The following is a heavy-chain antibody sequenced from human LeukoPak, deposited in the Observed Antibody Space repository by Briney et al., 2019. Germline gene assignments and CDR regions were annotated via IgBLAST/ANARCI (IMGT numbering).Heavy chain of an antibody. D-gene: IGHD2-15*01. J-gene: IGHJ4*02. Sequence: SETLSLTCAVSGGSFSGYFWTWLRQSPGKGLEWIGEVNRRGSANYNPSLASRVTIPLDSSRTPFSLKLMSVTAADTAVYYCARDLFCSGGKCYSGRYDFWGQGTLLSVSS. CDR1: GGSFSGYF. CDR3: ARDLFCSGGKCYSGRYDF. CDR2: VNRRGSA. V-gene: IGHV4-34*01.